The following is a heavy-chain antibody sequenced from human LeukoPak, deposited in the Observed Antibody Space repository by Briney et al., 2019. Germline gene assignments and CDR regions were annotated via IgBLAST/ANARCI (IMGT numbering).Heavy chain of an antibody. D-gene: IGHD2-21*01. V-gene: IGHV4-61*02. CDR1: GGSIGSDIFY. J-gene: IGHJ5*02. CDR2: IYSNGRT. Sequence: SQTLSLTCTVSGGSIGSDIFYWSWIRQPAGKGLEWIGRIYSNGRTNYNPSLKSRVTMSADTSKSQFSLNLKSVTAADAAVYYCARLGAYCADDCYSYFDPWGQGILVTVSS. CDR3: ARLGAYCADDCYSYFDP.